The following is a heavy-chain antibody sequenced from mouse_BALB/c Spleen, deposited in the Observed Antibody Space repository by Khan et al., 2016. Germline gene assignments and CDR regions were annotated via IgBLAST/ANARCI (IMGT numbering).Heavy chain of an antibody. CDR2: ISSGGST. CDR3: ATITTVAY. Sequence: EVELVESGGGLVKPGGSLKLSCAASGFTFSSYAMSWVRQTPEKRLEWVASISSGGSTYYPDSVKGRFTISRDNARNILYLQMSSLRSEDTAMYYLATITTVAYWGKGTLVTVSA. J-gene: IGHJ3*01. D-gene: IGHD1-1*01. V-gene: IGHV5-6-5*01. CDR1: GFTFSSYA.